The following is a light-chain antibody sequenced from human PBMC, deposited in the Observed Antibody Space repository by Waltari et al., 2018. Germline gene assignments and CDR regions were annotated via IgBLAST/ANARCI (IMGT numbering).Light chain of an antibody. V-gene: IGKV3-20*01. CDR2: GAS. J-gene: IGKJ1*01. CDR1: QSVSRA. Sequence: EIVLTQSPGTLSLSPGARATLSCRASQSVSRALAWYQQNPGQAPRLLIYGASNRATGIPDRFSGSGSGTDFSLIISRLQSEDFAVYYCQHYVSLPVTFGQGTKVEIK. CDR3: QHYVSLPVT.